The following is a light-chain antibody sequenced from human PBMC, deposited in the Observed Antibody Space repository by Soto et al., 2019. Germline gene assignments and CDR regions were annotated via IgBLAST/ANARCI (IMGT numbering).Light chain of an antibody. CDR3: CSYAGSFIWV. V-gene: IGLV2-11*01. Sequence: QSALTQPRSVSGSPGQSVTISCTGTSGDVGTFNYVSWYQQHPGNAPKLMIYDVIKRPSGVPDRFSGSKSGNTASLTISGLQAEDEADYYCCSYAGSFIWVFGGGNKVTVL. CDR2: DVI. J-gene: IGLJ3*02. CDR1: SGDVGTFNY.